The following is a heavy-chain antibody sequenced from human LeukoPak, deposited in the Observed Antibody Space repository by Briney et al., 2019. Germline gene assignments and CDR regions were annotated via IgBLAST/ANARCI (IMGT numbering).Heavy chain of an antibody. J-gene: IGHJ6*02. V-gene: IGHV7-4-1*02. CDR1: GYTFTSYA. CDR2: INTNTGNP. CDR3: ARDAAAAAAAIGYYYYGMDV. Sequence: GAPVKVSCKASGYTFTSYAMNWVRQAPGQGLEWMGWINTNTGNPTYAQGFTGRFVFSLDTSVSTAYLQISSLKAEDTAVYYCARDAAAAAAAIGYYYYGMDVWGQGTTVTVSS. D-gene: IGHD2-2*01.